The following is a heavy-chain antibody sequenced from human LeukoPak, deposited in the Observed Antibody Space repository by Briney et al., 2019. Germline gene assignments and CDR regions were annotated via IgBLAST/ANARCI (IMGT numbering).Heavy chain of an antibody. CDR3: ARGPRVKIFGVVLDLKNNWFDP. D-gene: IGHD3-3*01. J-gene: IGHJ5*02. CDR2: INPSGGST. CDR1: GYTFTSYY. V-gene: IGHV1-46*03. Sequence: ASVKVSCKASGYTFTSYYMHWVRQAPGQGLEWMGIINPSGGSTSYAQKFQGRVTMTRDTSTSTVYMELSSLRSEDTAVYYCARGPRVKIFGVVLDLKNNWFDPWGQGTLVTVSS.